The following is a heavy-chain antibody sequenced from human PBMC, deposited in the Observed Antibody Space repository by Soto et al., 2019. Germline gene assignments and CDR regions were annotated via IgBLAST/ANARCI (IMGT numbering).Heavy chain of an antibody. CDR2: VYYNGAT. J-gene: IGHJ4*02. D-gene: IGHD5-12*01. V-gene: IGHV4-39*01. CDR1: GASIDSTNYY. Sequence: QVQLQESGPGLVKPSETLSLTCTVSGASIDSTNYYWGWVRQPPGESLEWIGTVYYNGATQYNPSLRGLVTISVDTSKNQSSLRLTSVTAADTAVYYCALENRDRLSTRTTGDYWGQGTLVTVSS. CDR3: ALENRDRLSTRTTGDY.